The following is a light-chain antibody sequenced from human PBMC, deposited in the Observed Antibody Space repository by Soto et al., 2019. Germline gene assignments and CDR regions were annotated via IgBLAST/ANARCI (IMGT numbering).Light chain of an antibody. V-gene: IGKV3-11*01. J-gene: IGKJ5*01. Sequence: EIVMTQSPATLSLSPGERATLSCRASQSVSSYLAWYQQKPGQAPRLLIYDASNRAIGIPARFSGSGSGTDFTLTISSLKPEDFAFDYCQQRNYKPPSITFGQGTRLEIK. CDR2: DAS. CDR3: QQRNYKPPSIT. CDR1: QSVSSY.